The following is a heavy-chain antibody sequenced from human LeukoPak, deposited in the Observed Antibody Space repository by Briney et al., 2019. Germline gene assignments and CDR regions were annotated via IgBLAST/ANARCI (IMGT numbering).Heavy chain of an antibody. Sequence: GGSLRLSCAASGFTFSSYGMHWVRQAPGKGLEWVAVIWYDGSNKYYADSVKGRFTISRDNSKNTLYLQMNSLRAEDTAVYYCARDGSVLLWFGEDKYGMDVWGQGTTVTVSS. J-gene: IGHJ6*02. CDR3: ARDGSVLLWFGEDKYGMDV. V-gene: IGHV3-33*01. D-gene: IGHD3-10*01. CDR1: GFTFSSYG. CDR2: IWYDGSNK.